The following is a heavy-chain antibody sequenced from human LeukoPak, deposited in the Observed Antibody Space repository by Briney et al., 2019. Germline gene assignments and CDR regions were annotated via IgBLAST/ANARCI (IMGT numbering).Heavy chain of an antibody. CDR1: GFTFSSYS. D-gene: IGHD6-19*01. CDR2: ISSSSSYI. Sequence: GGSLRLSCAASGFTFSSYSMNWVRQAPGKGLEWVSSISSSSSYIYYADSVKGRFTTSRDNAKNSLYLQMNSLRAEDTAVYYCAREGGVAVAGTGFWDYWGQGTLVTVSS. V-gene: IGHV3-21*01. CDR3: AREGGVAVAGTGFWDY. J-gene: IGHJ4*02.